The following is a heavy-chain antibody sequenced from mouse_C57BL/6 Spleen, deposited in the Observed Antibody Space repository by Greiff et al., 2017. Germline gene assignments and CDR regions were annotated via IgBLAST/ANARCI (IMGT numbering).Heavy chain of an antibody. CDR1: GYTFTNYW. V-gene: IGHV1-63*01. CDR3: ARQLRLQEGYFDV. D-gene: IGHD3-2*02. Sequence: QVQLQQSGAELVRPGTSVKMSCKASGYTFTNYWIGWAKQRPGHGLEWIGDTYPGGGYTNYNEKFKGKATLTADKSSSTAYMQFSSLTSEDAAIYYCARQLRLQEGYFDVWGTGTTVTVSS. CDR2: TYPGGGYT. J-gene: IGHJ1*03.